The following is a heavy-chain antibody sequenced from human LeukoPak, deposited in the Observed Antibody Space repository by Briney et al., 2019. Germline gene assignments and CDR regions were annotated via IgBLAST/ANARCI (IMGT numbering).Heavy chain of an antibody. Sequence: ASVKVSCKASGYPFTSYGISWVRQAPGQGLEWMGWISAYNGNTNYAQKLQGRVTMTTDTSTSTAYMELRSLRSDDTAVYYCARDQGYDYVWGSYRPFDYWGQGTLVTVSS. CDR2: ISAYNGNT. J-gene: IGHJ4*02. CDR3: ARDQGYDYVWGSYRPFDY. V-gene: IGHV1-18*01. D-gene: IGHD3-16*02. CDR1: GYPFTSYG.